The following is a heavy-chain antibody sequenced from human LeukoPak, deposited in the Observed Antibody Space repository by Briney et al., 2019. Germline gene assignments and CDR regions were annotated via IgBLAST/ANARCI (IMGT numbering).Heavy chain of an antibody. Sequence: GGSLRLSCAASGFTFSNYSMNWVRQAPGKGLEWVSSISSSSHYIYYADSVKGRFTISRDNAKNSLYLQMNSLRAEDTAVYYCARTWATVSTVSLYSDYWGQGTLVTVSA. CDR3: ARTWATVSTVSLYSDY. CDR2: ISSSSHYI. D-gene: IGHD5/OR15-5a*01. CDR1: GFTFSNYS. V-gene: IGHV3-21*01. J-gene: IGHJ4*02.